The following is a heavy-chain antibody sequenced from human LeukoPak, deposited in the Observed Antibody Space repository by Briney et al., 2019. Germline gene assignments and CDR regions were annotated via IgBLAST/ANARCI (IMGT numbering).Heavy chain of an antibody. CDR3: ARALGECTSGSCAIDY. CDR2: ISSRDSTI. D-gene: IGHD2-15*01. Sequence: GGSLRLSCAASGFSFGGHEMNWVRQAPGKGLEWVSYISSRDSTIYYADSVKGRFTIFRDNAKNSLYLQMNSLRAEDTAVYYCARALGECTSGSCAIDYWGQGTLVTVSS. J-gene: IGHJ4*02. V-gene: IGHV3-48*03. CDR1: GFSFGGHE.